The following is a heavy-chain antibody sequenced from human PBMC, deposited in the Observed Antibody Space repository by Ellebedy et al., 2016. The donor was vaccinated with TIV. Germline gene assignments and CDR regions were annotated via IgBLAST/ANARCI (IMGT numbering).Heavy chain of an antibody. V-gene: IGHV3-30-3*01. J-gene: IGHJ4*02. Sequence: GESLKISCAASGSTFSNSAMQWVRQAPGKGLEWVAVISFDANSEYYADSVKGRFTVSRDNSNNMLYLQMTNLRPEDTALYYCASGEGGWVSLVVAWNWGQGTLVTVSP. D-gene: IGHD1-1*01. CDR3: ASGEGGWVSLVVAWN. CDR1: GSTFSNSA. CDR2: ISFDANSE.